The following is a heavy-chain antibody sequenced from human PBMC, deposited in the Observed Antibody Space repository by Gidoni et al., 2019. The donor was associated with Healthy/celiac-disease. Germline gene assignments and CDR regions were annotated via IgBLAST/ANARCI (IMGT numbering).Heavy chain of an antibody. V-gene: IGHV4-34*01. D-gene: IGHD5-12*01. CDR2: INHSGST. CDR3: ARVRLYGGYGSHYFGY. CDR1: GGSFSGYY. J-gene: IGHJ4*02. Sequence: QVQLQQWGAGLLKPSETLSLTCAVYGGSFSGYYWSWIRQPPGKGLEWIGEINHSGSTNYNPSLKSRVTISVDTSKNQFSLKLSSVTAADTAVYYCARVRLYGGYGSHYFGYWGQGTLVTVSS.